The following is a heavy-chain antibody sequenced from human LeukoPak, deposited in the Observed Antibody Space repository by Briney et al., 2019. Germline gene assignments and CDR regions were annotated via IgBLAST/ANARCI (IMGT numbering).Heavy chain of an antibody. D-gene: IGHD3-16*01. CDR2: ISSSSSYI. J-gene: IGHJ4*02. Sequence: PGGSLRLSCAASGFTFSSYSMNWVRQAPGEGLEWVSSISSSSSYINYADSVKGRFTISRDNAKNSLYLQMNSLRAEDTAVYYCARNGGGHWGFDYWGQGTLVTVSS. CDR1: GFTFSSYS. CDR3: ARNGGGHWGFDY. V-gene: IGHV3-21*04.